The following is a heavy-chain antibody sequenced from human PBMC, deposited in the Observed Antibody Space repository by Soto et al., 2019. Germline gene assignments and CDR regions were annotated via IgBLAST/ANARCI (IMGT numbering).Heavy chain of an antibody. CDR2: IYYSGST. CDR1: GGSISSSSYY. Sequence: SETLSLTCTVSGGSISSSSYYWGWIRQPPRKGLKRMGSIYYSGSTDFNPSLKSRVTISVDTSKNQLSLKLSSVTAADTAVYYCARGECSGGSCYYIENWFDPWGQGTLVTVSS. J-gene: IGHJ5*02. D-gene: IGHD2-15*01. CDR3: ARGECSGGSCYYIENWFDP. V-gene: IGHV4-39*01.